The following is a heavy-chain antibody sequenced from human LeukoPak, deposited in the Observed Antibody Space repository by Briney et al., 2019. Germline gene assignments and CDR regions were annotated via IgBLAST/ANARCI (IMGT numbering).Heavy chain of an antibody. D-gene: IGHD3-22*01. Sequence: PGGSLRLSCAASGFSVRTTYISWVRQTPGKGLEWVSVLYTGGGTDHADSVKGRFTISRDNSKNTLSLQMNSLRVEDTAIYYCTRSGYRHPYHFDSWGQGTLVTVSS. CDR1: GFSVRTTY. J-gene: IGHJ4*02. V-gene: IGHV3-53*01. CDR3: TRSGYRHPYHFDS. CDR2: LYTGGGT.